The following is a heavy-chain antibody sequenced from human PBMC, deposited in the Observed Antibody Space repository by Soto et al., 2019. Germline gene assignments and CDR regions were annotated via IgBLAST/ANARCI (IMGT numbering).Heavy chain of an antibody. CDR1: GGSISSGDYY. D-gene: IGHD2-15*01. J-gene: IGHJ6*02. CDR3: ARDGSLVNYYYYGMDV. V-gene: IGHV4-31*03. CDR2: IYYSGST. Sequence: QVQLQESGPGLVKPSQTLSLTCSVSGGSISSGDYYWTWIRQHPGKGLEWIGDIYYSGSTYYNPSLKSRVTRSVDTSENQYSLKLRSVTAADTAVYYCARDGSLVNYYYYGMDVWGQGTTVTVSS.